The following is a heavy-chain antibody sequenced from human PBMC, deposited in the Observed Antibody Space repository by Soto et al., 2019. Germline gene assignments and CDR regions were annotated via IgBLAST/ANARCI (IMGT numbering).Heavy chain of an antibody. CDR3: AKEWVYDSSGWSFDY. D-gene: IGHD3-22*01. CDR1: GFTFSSYG. V-gene: IGHV3-30*18. Sequence: GGSMRLSCAASGFTFSSYGMHWVRQTPGKGLEWVAVISYDGSNKYYADSVKGRFTISRDNSKNTLYLQMNSLRAEDTAVYYCAKEWVYDSSGWSFDYWGQGTLVTVSS. CDR2: ISYDGSNK. J-gene: IGHJ4*02.